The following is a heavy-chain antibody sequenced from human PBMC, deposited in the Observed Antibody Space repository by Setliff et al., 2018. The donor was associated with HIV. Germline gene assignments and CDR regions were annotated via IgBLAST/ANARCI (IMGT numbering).Heavy chain of an antibody. Sequence: LSLTCSVSGGSISSVNYYWNWIRQPAGKGLEWIGRIYASGSPTYNSSLESRVTISVDTSKNHFSLRLNSVTAADTAVYFCARAPRYYRGWYIPEYFDNWGEGTLVTVSS. J-gene: IGHJ4*02. CDR2: IYASGSP. CDR1: GGSISSVNYY. V-gene: IGHV4-61*02. CDR3: ARAPRYYRGWYIPEYFDN. D-gene: IGHD6-19*01.